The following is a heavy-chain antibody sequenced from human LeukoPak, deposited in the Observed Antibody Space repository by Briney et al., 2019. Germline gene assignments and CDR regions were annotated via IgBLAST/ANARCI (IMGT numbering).Heavy chain of an antibody. CDR3: ARGIYSSSWADYYFDY. D-gene: IGHD6-13*01. CDR1: GYTFTSYY. Sequence: GASVKVSCKASGYTFTSYYMHWVRQAPGQGLERMGIINPSGGSTRYAQKFQGRVTMTRDTSTSTVYMELYSLRSEDTAVYYCARGIYSSSWADYYFDYWGQGTLVTVSS. J-gene: IGHJ4*02. V-gene: IGHV1-46*01. CDR2: INPSGGST.